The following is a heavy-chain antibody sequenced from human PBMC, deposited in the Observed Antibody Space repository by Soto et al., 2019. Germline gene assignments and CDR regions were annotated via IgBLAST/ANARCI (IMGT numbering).Heavy chain of an antibody. CDR1: GFTFSTYG. CDR2: MGNDGITT. D-gene: IGHD1-26*01. J-gene: IGHJ3*02. CDR3: EKEFQWELHAFDI. Sequence: PXESLRLYCAASGFTFSTYGMHGVRQAPGKGLEWVAVMGNDGITTFYADSVKGRFTISRDNSKNTLFLQMNSLRADDTAVYYCEKEFQWELHAFDIWGQGTMVTVSS. V-gene: IGHV3-30*02.